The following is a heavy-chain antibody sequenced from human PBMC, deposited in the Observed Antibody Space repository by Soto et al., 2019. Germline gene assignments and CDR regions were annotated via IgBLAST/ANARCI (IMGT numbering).Heavy chain of an antibody. CDR3: AREAEGNDY. CDR2: ISYDGSNK. D-gene: IGHD3-10*01. CDR1: GFTFSSYA. J-gene: IGHJ4*02. Sequence: QVQAVESGGGVVQPGRSLRLSCAASGFTFSSYAMHWVRQAPGKGLEWVALISYDGSNKYYADSVKGRFSISRDNSKNTLYLQMNSLRADDTSVYYCAREAEGNDYWGQGTLVTVSS. V-gene: IGHV3-30-3*01.